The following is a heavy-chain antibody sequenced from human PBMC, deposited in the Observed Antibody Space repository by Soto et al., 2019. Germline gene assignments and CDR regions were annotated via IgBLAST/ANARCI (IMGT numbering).Heavy chain of an antibody. Sequence: QVQLVQSGPEVKKPGASVKVSCEASGYTFTTSGISWVRQAPGQGLEWMGGISTYNGYTNSAQKFQGRVNMTADTSTGTVYKELMSLKSDDTAVYYCARQGSWPYYYYGLDVWGQGTTVTVSS. J-gene: IGHJ6*02. CDR2: ISTYNGYT. V-gene: IGHV1-18*01. CDR1: GYTFTTSG. D-gene: IGHD1-26*01. CDR3: ARQGSWPYYYYGLDV.